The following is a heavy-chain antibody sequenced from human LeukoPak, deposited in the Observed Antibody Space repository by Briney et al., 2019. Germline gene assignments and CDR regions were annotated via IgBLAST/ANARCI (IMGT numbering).Heavy chain of an antibody. CDR3: TTESWIQLWAFDY. Sequence: GGSLRLSCAASGFTFSNAWMSWVRQAPGKGLEWVGRIKSKTDGGATGYAAPVKGRFTISRDDSKNTLYLQMNSLKTEDTAVYYCTTESWIQLWAFDYWGQGTLVTVSS. V-gene: IGHV3-15*01. J-gene: IGHJ4*02. CDR2: IKSKTDGGAT. CDR1: GFTFSNAW. D-gene: IGHD5-18*01.